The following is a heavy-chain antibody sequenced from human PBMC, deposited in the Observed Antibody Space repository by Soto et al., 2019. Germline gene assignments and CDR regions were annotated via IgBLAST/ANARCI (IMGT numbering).Heavy chain of an antibody. V-gene: IGHV1-18*01. CDR2: ISAYNGKT. Sequence: QVQLGQSGAEVKKPGASVKVTFKASDYTFTCYGISWVRQAPGQGLEWMGWISAYNGKTNYAQKLQGRVTMTTDTSTSTAYMELRSLRSDDTAVYYCARVLHGDPYYWGQGTLVTVSS. CDR1: DYTFTCYG. J-gene: IGHJ4*02. D-gene: IGHD4-17*01. CDR3: ARVLHGDPYY.